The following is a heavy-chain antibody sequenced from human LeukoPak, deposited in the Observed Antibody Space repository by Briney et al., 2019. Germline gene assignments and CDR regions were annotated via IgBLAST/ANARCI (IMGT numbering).Heavy chain of an antibody. J-gene: IGHJ4*02. CDR1: GYTFTGYY. CDR3: AREITHLNGAFDY. CDR2: INPNSGGT. D-gene: IGHD3-10*01. V-gene: IGHV1-2*02. Sequence: ASVKVSCKASGYTFTGYYIHWVRQAPGRGLEWMGWINPNSGGTNYAQKFQGRVTMTRDTSISTAYMELSRLRSDDTAVYYCAREITHLNGAFDYWGQGTLVTVSS.